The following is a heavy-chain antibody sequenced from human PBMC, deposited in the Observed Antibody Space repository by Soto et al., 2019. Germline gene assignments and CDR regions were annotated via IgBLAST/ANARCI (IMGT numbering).Heavy chain of an antibody. CDR3: ARAQLEQLVYSWFDP. CDR1: GGTFSSYA. CDR2: IIPIFGTA. J-gene: IGHJ5*02. V-gene: IGHV1-69*13. D-gene: IGHD6-6*01. Sequence: GASVKVFCKASGGTFSSYAISWVRQAPGQGLEWMGGIIPIFGTANYAQKFQGRVAITADESTSTAYMELSSLRSEDTAVYYCARAQLEQLVYSWFDPWGQGTLVTVSS.